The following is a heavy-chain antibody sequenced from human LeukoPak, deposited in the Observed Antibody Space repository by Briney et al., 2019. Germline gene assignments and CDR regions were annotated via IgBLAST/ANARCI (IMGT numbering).Heavy chain of an antibody. Sequence: ASVKISCKASGYTFTDYYMHWVRQAPGKGLEWMGGFDPEDGETIYAQKFQGRVTMTEDTSTDTAYMELSSLRSEDTAVYYCTLIIIRGAFDIWGQGTMVTVSS. CDR2: FDPEDGET. D-gene: IGHD3-16*01. J-gene: IGHJ3*02. CDR1: GYTFTDYY. CDR3: TLIIIRGAFDI. V-gene: IGHV1-24*01.